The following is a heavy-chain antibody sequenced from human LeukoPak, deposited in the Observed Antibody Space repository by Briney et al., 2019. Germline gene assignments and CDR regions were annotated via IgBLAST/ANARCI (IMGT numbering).Heavy chain of an antibody. V-gene: IGHV3-74*01. D-gene: IGHD1-26*01. CDR3: VTDRYSDSAFGD. CDR1: GITVSSYW. J-gene: IGHJ4*02. CDR2: INSDGSVT. Sequence: GGSLRLSGAASGITVSSYWMHWVRQAPGKGLVWVSRINSDGSVTNYADSVEGRFTISRDNAKNTLYLQMNDLRAEDTAVYYCVTDRYSDSAFGDWGQGTLVTVSS.